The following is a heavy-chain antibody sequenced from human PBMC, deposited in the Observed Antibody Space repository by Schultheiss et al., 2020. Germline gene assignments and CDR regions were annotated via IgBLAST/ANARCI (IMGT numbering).Heavy chain of an antibody. CDR2: ISSSSSTI. D-gene: IGHD2-21*01. Sequence: GGSLRLSCAASGFTFSSYSMNWVRQAPGKGLEWVSSISSSSSTIYYADSVKGRFTISRDNAKNTLYLQMNSLRAEDTAVYYCAREGNCGGDCYFYYYYYGMDVWGQGTTVTVSS. V-gene: IGHV3-48*04. CDR3: AREGNCGGDCYFYYYYYGMDV. J-gene: IGHJ6*02. CDR1: GFTFSSYS.